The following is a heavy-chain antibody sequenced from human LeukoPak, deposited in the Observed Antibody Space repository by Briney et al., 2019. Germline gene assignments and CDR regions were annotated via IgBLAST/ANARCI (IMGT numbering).Heavy chain of an antibody. V-gene: IGHV1-8*01. CDR3: TRGSSGRRDN. CDR2: MNPNSGNT. Sequence: ASVKVSCKASGYTFTSCDINWVRQATGQGREWMGWMNPNSGNTGYGQSFQGRITMTRDISIGTAYMELSNLTSEDTAIYCCTRGSSGRRDNWGQGTLVTVSA. D-gene: IGHD6-19*01. J-gene: IGHJ4*02. CDR1: GYTFTSCD.